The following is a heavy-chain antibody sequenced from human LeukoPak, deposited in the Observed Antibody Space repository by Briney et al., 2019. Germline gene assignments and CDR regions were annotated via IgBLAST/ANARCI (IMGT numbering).Heavy chain of an antibody. CDR1: GFTFSSYA. Sequence: GGALRLSCAASGFTFSSYAMSWVRQAPGKGLEWVSAISGSGGSTYYADSVKGRFTISRDNSKNTLYLQMNSLRAEDTAVHYCATTRGGAGYFDYWGQGTLVTVSS. CDR3: ATTRGGAGYFDY. V-gene: IGHV3-23*01. J-gene: IGHJ4*02. CDR2: ISGSGGST. D-gene: IGHD1-26*01.